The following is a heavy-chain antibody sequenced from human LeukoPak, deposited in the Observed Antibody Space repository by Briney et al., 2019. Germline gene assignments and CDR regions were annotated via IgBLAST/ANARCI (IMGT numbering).Heavy chain of an antibody. J-gene: IGHJ4*02. CDR1: GFTFNNYG. D-gene: IGHD4-23*01. CDR3: ARVTVAKQAPYDY. Sequence: GRSLRLSCAASGFTFNNYGMHWVRQAPGKGLEWVAIISYDGSNTYYADSVKGRFTISRDNSKNTLHLQMNSLRAEDTAVYYCARVTVAKQAPYDYWGQGTLVTVSS. CDR2: ISYDGSNT. V-gene: IGHV3-30*03.